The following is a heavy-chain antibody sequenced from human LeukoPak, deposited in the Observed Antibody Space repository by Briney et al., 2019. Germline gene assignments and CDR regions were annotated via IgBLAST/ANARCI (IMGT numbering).Heavy chain of an antibody. CDR2: IRGKANSYAT. CDR3: TRLTAEAAAGTSYYYYYYMDV. V-gene: IGHV3-73*01. CDR1: GFTFSGSA. D-gene: IGHD6-13*01. J-gene: IGHJ6*03. Sequence: GGSLRLSCAASGFTFSGSAMHWVRQASGKGLEWVGRIRGKANSYATAYAASVKGRFTISRDDSKNTAYLQMNSLKTEDTAVYYCTRLTAEAAAGTSYYYYYYMDVWGKGTTVTVSS.